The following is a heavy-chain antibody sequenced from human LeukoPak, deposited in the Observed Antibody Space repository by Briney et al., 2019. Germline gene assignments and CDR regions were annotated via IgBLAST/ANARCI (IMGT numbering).Heavy chain of an antibody. D-gene: IGHD6-19*01. CDR2: ISGSGGST. CDR1: GFTFSSYA. CDR3: ATTPSGWYSASDY. Sequence: GGSLRLSCAASGFTFSSYAMSWVRQAPGKGLEWVSAISGSGGSTYYADSVKGRFTISRDNSKNTLYLQMNSLRAEDTAVYYCATTPSGWYSASDYWGQGTLVTVSS. J-gene: IGHJ4*02. V-gene: IGHV3-23*01.